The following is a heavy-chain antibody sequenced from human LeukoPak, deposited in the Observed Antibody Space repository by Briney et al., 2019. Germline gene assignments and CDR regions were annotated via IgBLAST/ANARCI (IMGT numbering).Heavy chain of an antibody. D-gene: IGHD6-13*01. Sequence: GASVKVSCKASGYTFTSYGISWVRQAPGQGLEWMGWISAYNGNTNYAQKLQGRVTMTTDTSTSTAYMELSSLRSEDTAVYYCARSTTLYSSSWYEYYYYYYGMDVWGQGTTVTVSS. J-gene: IGHJ6*02. CDR2: ISAYNGNT. CDR3: ARSTTLYSSSWYEYYYYYYGMDV. CDR1: GYTFTSYG. V-gene: IGHV1-18*01.